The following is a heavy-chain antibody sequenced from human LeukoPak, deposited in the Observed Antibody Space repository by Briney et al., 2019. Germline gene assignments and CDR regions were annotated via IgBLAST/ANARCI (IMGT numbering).Heavy chain of an antibody. Sequence: KTSETLSLTCTVSGYSISSGYYWGWIRQPPGKGLEWLGTIYHTGSAYYNPSLESRLTISVDSSKNQFSLKLTFVTAADTAIYYCARGTIVVATLWGHWGQGTLVTVSS. CDR1: GYSISSGYY. V-gene: IGHV4-38-2*02. J-gene: IGHJ1*01. CDR2: IYHTGSA. D-gene: IGHD3-22*01. CDR3: ARGTIVVATLWGH.